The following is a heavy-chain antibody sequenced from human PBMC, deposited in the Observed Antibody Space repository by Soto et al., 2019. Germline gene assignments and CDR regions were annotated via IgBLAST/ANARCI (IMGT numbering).Heavy chain of an antibody. CDR1: GYTFTSYG. V-gene: IGHV1-18*01. Sequence: VQLVQSGAEVKKPGASVKVSCKASGYTFTSYGISWVRQAPGQGLEWMGWISAYNGNTNYAQKLQGRVTMTTDTSTSTAYMELRSLRSDDTAVYYCARAYYDYVWGSYRPDWYFDLWGRGTLVTVSS. J-gene: IGHJ2*01. CDR3: ARAYYDYVWGSYRPDWYFDL. D-gene: IGHD3-16*02. CDR2: ISAYNGNT.